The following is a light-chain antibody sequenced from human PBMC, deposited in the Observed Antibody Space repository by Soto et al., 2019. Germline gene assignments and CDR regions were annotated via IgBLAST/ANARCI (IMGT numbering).Light chain of an antibody. CDR3: QQYNNWPPWT. V-gene: IGKV3-15*01. CDR2: GAS. Sequence: EILMTPYPETLSLAHAERATLSCEASQSVSSNVAWYQQKPGQAPRLLIYGASTRATGIPARFSGSGSGTEFTLTIRSLQSEDFAVYYCQQYNNWPPWTFGQGTKVDI. CDR1: QSVSSN. J-gene: IGKJ1*01.